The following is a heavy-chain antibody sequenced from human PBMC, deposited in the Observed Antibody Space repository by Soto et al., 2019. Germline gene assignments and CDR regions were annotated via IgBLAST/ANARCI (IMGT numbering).Heavy chain of an antibody. D-gene: IGHD6-6*01. CDR2: INHSGST. CDR1: GGSLSGYY. CDR3: RRGKSSSCFDY. J-gene: IGHJ4*02. Sequence: PSETLSLTCAVYGGSLSGYYWSWIRQPPGKGLEWIGEINHSGSTNYNPSLKSRITISVDTSKNQFSLKLSSVTAADTAVYYCRRGKSSSCFDYWGQETLVTVSS. V-gene: IGHV4-34*01.